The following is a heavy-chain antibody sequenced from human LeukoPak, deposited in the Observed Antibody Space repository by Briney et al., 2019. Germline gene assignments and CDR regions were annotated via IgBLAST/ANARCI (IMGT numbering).Heavy chain of an antibody. V-gene: IGHV3-73*01. CDR2: IRSKANSYAT. CDR1: GFTFSGSV. D-gene: IGHD6-19*01. Sequence: GGSLRLSCAASGFTFSGSVMHWVRQASGKGLEWVGRIRSKANSYATAYAASVKGRFTISRDDSKNTAYLQMNSLRAEDTAVYYCARDLKQWLVQRYFDLWGRGTLVTVSS. CDR3: ARDLKQWLVQRYFDL. J-gene: IGHJ2*01.